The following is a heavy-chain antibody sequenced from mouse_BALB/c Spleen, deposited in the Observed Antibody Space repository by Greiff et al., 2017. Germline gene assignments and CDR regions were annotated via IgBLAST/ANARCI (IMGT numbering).Heavy chain of an antibody. Sequence: QVQLQQSGPGLVAPSQSLSITCTVSGFSLTSYGVHWVRQPPGKGLEWLGVIWAGGSTNYNSALMSRLSISKDNSKSQVFLKMNSLQTDDTAMYYCARAGNYFDYCGQGTTLTVSS. CDR1: GFSLTSYG. CDR3: ARAGNYFDY. CDR2: IWAGGST. D-gene: IGHD4-1*01. J-gene: IGHJ2*01. V-gene: IGHV2-9*02.